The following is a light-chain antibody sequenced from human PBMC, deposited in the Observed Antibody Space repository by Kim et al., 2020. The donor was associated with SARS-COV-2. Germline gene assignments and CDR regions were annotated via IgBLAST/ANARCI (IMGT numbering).Light chain of an antibody. CDR1: QSVSSN. Sequence: EMVMTQSPATLSVSPGERATLSCRASQSVSSNLAWYQQKPGQAPRLLIYGASTRATGIRARFSGSGSGTEFTLTISSLQSEDFAVYYCQQYNNWPYTFGQGTKLEI. CDR2: GAS. J-gene: IGKJ2*01. CDR3: QQYNNWPYT. V-gene: IGKV3-15*01.